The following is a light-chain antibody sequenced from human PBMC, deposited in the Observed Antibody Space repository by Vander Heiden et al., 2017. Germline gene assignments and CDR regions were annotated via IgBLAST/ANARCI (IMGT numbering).Light chain of an antibody. CDR1: QSVSSY. CDR2: DAS. J-gene: IGKJ1*01. CDR3: QQRSNWPRT. Sequence: EIVLTPSPATLSLSPGQRATLSFRASQSVSSYLAWYQQKPGQAPRLLIYDASNRATGIPARFSGSGSGTDFTLTISSLEPEDFAVYYCQQRSNWPRTFGQGTKVEIK. V-gene: IGKV3-11*01.